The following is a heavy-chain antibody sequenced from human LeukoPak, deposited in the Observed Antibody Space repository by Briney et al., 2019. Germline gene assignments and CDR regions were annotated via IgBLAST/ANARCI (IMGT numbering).Heavy chain of an antibody. CDR1: GFTFISYW. D-gene: IGHD3-3*01. Sequence: PGGSLRLSVAAFGFTFISYWMSWFRQAPGKGRELGANIKQDARKKDYVESVKGRFPISRAKAKNSLYLQLKSPRAEDTAVYYRAREADGVVDYSYYYLDVWGKGTTVTVSS. V-gene: IGHV3-7*03. CDR2: IKQDARKK. CDR3: AREADGVVDYSYYYLDV. J-gene: IGHJ6*03.